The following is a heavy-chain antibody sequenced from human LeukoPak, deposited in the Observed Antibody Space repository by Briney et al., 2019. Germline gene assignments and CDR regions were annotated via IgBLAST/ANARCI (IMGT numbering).Heavy chain of an antibody. D-gene: IGHD3-22*01. V-gene: IGHV3-30*02. CDR1: GFTFSSYG. Sequence: PGGSLRLSCAASGFTFSSYGMHWVRQAPGKGLEWVAFIRYDGSNKYYADSVKGRFTISRDNSKNTLYLQMNSLRAEDTAVYYCAKSLSDYYDSSGYYYYDAFDIWGQGTMVTVSS. CDR3: AKSLSDYYDSSGYYYYDAFDI. CDR2: IRYDGSNK. J-gene: IGHJ3*02.